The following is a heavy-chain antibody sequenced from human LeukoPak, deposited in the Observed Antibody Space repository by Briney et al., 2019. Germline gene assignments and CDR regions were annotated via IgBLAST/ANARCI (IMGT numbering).Heavy chain of an antibody. CDR3: ARHGYSGYPAMPAWFDP. J-gene: IGHJ5*02. Sequence: GESLKISCRGSGYDFTKSWIGWVRQMPGKGLELMGIINPGDSQRRYSPSFQGQVTMSVDKSISTAYLQWSSLKASDTAMYYCARHGYSGYPAMPAWFDPWGQGTLVTVSS. CDR2: INPGDSQR. D-gene: IGHD5-12*01. CDR1: GYDFTKSW. V-gene: IGHV5-51*01.